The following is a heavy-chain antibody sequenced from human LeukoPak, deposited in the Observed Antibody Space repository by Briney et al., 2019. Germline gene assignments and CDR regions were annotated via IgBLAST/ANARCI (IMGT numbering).Heavy chain of an antibody. CDR3: ARRKIAAAGIFDY. D-gene: IGHD6-13*01. J-gene: IGHJ4*02. Sequence: SETLSLTCTVSGGSISSYYWSWIRQPPVKGLEWIGYIYYSGSTNYNPSLKSRVTISVDTSKNQFSLKLSSVTAADTAVYYCARRKIAAAGIFDYWGQGTLVTVSS. V-gene: IGHV4-59*08. CDR1: GGSISSYY. CDR2: IYYSGST.